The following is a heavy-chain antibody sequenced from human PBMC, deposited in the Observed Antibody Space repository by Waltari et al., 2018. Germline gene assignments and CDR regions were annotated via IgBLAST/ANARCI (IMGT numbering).Heavy chain of an antibody. D-gene: IGHD5-18*01. V-gene: IGHV4-34*01. CDR2: VHQRGGP. Sequence: QVQLQQWGAGLLEPSETLSLPSAVYGGSFSGYYWAWLRPSPGTGLQFIGEVHQRGGPNYNPSLESRVTISLDMSKNQFSLKLTSVTAADTGIYFCARLPRGGYSYGRDNYYYYYMDVWGKGTTVTVSS. J-gene: IGHJ6*03. CDR1: GGSFSGYY. CDR3: ARLPRGGYSYGRDNYYYYYMDV.